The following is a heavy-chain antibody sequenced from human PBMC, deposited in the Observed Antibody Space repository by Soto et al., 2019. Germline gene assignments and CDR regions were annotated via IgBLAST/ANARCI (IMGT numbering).Heavy chain of an antibody. D-gene: IGHD1-1*01. CDR1: GFTFNTYG. Sequence: SLRLSCGASGFTFNTYGMHWVRQAPGKGLEWVAVISYDGTNKFYEDSVDGRFTISRDNSKNTLFLQMNSLRTEDTAVYYRARGTPYTTGWYYFDILAPGTLVNVFS. J-gene: IGHJ4*01. CDR2: ISYDGTNK. V-gene: IGHV3-30*03. CDR3: ARGTPYTTGWYYFDI.